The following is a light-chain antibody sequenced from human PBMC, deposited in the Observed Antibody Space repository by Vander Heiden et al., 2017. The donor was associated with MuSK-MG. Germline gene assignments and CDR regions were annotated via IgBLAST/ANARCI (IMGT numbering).Light chain of an antibody. CDR1: QSVSSF. J-gene: IGKJ1*01. CDR2: DAS. CDR3: QQRVNWPQA. Sequence: EIVLTQSPATLSLSPGERATLSCRASQSVSSFLAWYQQKPGQAPRLLIYDASNRATGIPARFSGSGSGTDFTLTISSLEPEDSAVYYCQQRVNWPQAFGRGTKVEIK. V-gene: IGKV3-11*01.